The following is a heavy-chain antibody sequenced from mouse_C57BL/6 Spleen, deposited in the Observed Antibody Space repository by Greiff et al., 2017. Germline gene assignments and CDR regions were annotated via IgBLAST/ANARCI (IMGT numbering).Heavy chain of an antibody. CDR1: GFNIKDDY. Sequence: EVQLQQSGAELVRPGASVKLSCTASGFNIKDDYMHWVKQRPEQGLEWIGWIDPENGDTEYASKFQGKATITADTSSNTAYLQLSSLTSEDTAVYYCTKGELLRPLAYWGQGTLVTVSA. D-gene: IGHD1-2*01. J-gene: IGHJ3*01. CDR3: TKGELLRPLAY. V-gene: IGHV14-4*01. CDR2: IDPENGDT.